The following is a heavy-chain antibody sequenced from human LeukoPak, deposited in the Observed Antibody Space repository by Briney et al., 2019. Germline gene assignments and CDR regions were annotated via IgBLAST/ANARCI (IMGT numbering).Heavy chain of an antibody. D-gene: IGHD3-10*01. V-gene: IGHV4-39*07. CDR3: AKSNGYGLVEI. J-gene: IGHJ3*02. CDR1: GGSISTSSYY. CDR2: IFYSGST. Sequence: MTSETLSLTCTVSGGSISTSSYYWGWVRQPPGKGLEWIGNIFYSGSTYYSPSLKSRVTISLDTSRNQLSLKLNSVTAADTAVYYCAKSNGYGLVEIWGQGTMVTVS.